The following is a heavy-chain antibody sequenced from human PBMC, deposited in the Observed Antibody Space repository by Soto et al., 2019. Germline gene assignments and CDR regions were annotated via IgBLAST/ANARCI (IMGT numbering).Heavy chain of an antibody. CDR3: ARHLPYDYIWGSYRHSYYYMDV. D-gene: IGHD3-16*02. Sequence: LGESLKISCKGSGYSFTSYWIGWVRQMPGKGLEWMGIIYPGDSDTRYSPSFQGQVTISADKSISTAYLQWSSLKASDTAMYYCARHLPYDYIWGSYRHSYYYMDVWGKGTTVTVSS. CDR2: IYPGDSDT. V-gene: IGHV5-51*01. CDR1: GYSFTSYW. J-gene: IGHJ6*03.